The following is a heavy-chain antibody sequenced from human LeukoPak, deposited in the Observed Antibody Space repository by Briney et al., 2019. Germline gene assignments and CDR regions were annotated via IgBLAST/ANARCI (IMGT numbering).Heavy chain of an antibody. Sequence: PGGSLRLSCAASGFTLSSYGMHWVRQAPGKGLEWVAVISNDGSNKYYADSVKGRITISRDNSKNTLYLQMNSLRAEDTAVYYCAKVSGGGLYYDGMDVWGQGTTVTVSS. J-gene: IGHJ6*02. CDR2: ISNDGSNK. CDR1: GFTLSSYG. V-gene: IGHV3-30*18. D-gene: IGHD1-14*01. CDR3: AKVSGGGLYYDGMDV.